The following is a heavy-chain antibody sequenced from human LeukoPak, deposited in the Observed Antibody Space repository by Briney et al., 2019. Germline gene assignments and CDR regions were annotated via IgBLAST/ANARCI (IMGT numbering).Heavy chain of an antibody. D-gene: IGHD5-18*01. CDR3: AREQLWLLGFDY. J-gene: IGHJ4*02. CDR1: GGSISSGGYS. CDR2: IYHSGST. V-gene: IGHV4-30-2*01. Sequence: PSETLSLTCAVSGGSISSGGYSWSWIRQPPGKGLEWIGYIYHSGSTYYNPSLKSRVTISVDRSKNQFSLKLSSVTAADTAVYYCAREQLWLLGFDYWGQGTLVTVSS.